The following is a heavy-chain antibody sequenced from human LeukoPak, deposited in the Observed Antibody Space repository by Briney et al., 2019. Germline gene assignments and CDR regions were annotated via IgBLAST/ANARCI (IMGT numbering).Heavy chain of an antibody. CDR3: AKYSGDYFGDY. J-gene: IGHJ4*02. CDR1: GFTFSTFA. V-gene: IGHV3-23*01. CDR2: ISASGGHT. Sequence: PGGSLRLSCAASGFTFSTFAMIWVRQAPGKGLEWVSGISASGGHTFYADSVKGRFSISRDNSKNTLYLQMNSLRVEDTAIYYCAKYSGDYFGDYWGQGNLVTVSS. D-gene: IGHD1-26*01.